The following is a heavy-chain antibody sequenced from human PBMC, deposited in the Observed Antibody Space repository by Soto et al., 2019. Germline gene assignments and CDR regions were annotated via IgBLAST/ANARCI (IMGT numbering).Heavy chain of an antibody. D-gene: IGHD2-21*01. CDR2: IYWDDDK. Sequence: SGPTLVNPTQTLTLTCTFSGFSLSTGGVGVGWIRQPPGKALEWLALIYWDDDKRYSPSLRSRLTITKDTSKNQVVLTMTNMETVDTATDSCMHCCGGGDCLEASSNHYYYGMDVWGQGTTVTVSS. V-gene: IGHV2-5*02. CDR3: MHCCGGGDCLEASSNHYYYGMDV. CDR1: GFSLSTGGVG. J-gene: IGHJ6*02.